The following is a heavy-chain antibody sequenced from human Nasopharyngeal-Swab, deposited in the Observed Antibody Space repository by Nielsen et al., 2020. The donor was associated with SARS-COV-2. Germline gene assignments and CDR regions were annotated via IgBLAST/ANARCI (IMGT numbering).Heavy chain of an antibody. Sequence: SVKVSCKASGGTFSSYAISWVRQAPGQGLEWMGGLIPIFGTANYAQKFQGRVTITADKSTSTAYMELSSLRSEDTAVYYCARGDTIFGKGSYDAFDIWGQGTMVTVSS. CDR1: GGTFSSYA. V-gene: IGHV1-69*06. CDR2: LIPIFGTA. D-gene: IGHD3-3*01. J-gene: IGHJ3*02. CDR3: ARGDTIFGKGSYDAFDI.